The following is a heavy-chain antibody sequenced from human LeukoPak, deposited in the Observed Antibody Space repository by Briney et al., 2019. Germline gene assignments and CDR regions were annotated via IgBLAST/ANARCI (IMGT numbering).Heavy chain of an antibody. CDR3: AKLQGSNSVGVDY. D-gene: IGHD4-23*01. Sequence: GRSLRLSCAASGFTFSSYGMHWVRQAPGKGLEWVAVISYDGSNKYYADSVKGRFTISRDNSKNTLYLQMNSLRAEDTAVYYCAKLQGSNSVGVDYWGQGTLVTVSS. J-gene: IGHJ4*02. CDR1: GFTFSSYG. CDR2: ISYDGSNK. V-gene: IGHV3-30*18.